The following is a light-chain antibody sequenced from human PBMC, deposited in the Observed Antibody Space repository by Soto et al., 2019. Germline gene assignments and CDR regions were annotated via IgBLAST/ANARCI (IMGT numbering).Light chain of an antibody. J-gene: IGKJ3*01. CDR3: QQYYSTPVT. CDR1: QSVLYSSNNKNY. CDR2: WAS. Sequence: DIVMTQSPDSLAVSLGERATINCKSSQSVLYSSNNKNYLAWYQQKPGQPPKLLIYWASTRASGVPDRFSGSGSGTDFTLTISNLQTEDVAVYYCQQYYSTPVTFGPGTKVDIK. V-gene: IGKV4-1*01.